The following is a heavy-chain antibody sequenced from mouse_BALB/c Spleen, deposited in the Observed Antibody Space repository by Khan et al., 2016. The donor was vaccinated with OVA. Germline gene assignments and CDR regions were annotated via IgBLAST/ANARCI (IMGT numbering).Heavy chain of an antibody. CDR3: ARRNYFGYTFAY. J-gene: IGHJ3*01. D-gene: IGHD1-2*01. CDR1: GYTFTDYY. Sequence: QVQLKESGAELARPGASVKLSCKVSGYTFTDYYINWGKQRTGQGLEWIGEIFPGSGDTYYNERLKGKATLTADKSSSTAYMQVSSLSSEASAVYFCARRNYFGYTFAYWGQGTLVTVAA. V-gene: IGHV1-77*01. CDR2: IFPGSGDT.